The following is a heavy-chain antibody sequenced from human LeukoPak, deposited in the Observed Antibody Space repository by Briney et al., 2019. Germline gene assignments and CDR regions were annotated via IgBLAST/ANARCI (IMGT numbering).Heavy chain of an antibody. CDR1: RFTFSCYD. V-gene: IGHV3-30*18. Sequence: GGSLRLSCAASRFTFSCYDMYWVRQAPGKGLEWVALISSDGSNKYYADSVKGRFTIPRDNSKTTLDLHVNCLTAEDTAYYDCAKDRVLDYWGQGTLVTVSS. CDR3: AKDRVLDY. J-gene: IGHJ4*02. CDR2: ISSDGSNK.